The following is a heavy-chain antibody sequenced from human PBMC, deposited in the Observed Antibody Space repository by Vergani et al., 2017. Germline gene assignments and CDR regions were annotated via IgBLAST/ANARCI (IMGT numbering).Heavy chain of an antibody. CDR1: GYTLNTYD. CDR3: ARAPFRITAAEDEAFDG. CDR2: MNPNSGNT. J-gene: IGHJ3*01. D-gene: IGHD6-13*01. V-gene: IGHV1-8*02. Sequence: QVQLVQSGAEVKEPGGSVQVSCKASGYTLNTYDITWVRQAAGQGLEWMGWMNPNSGNTGYAQKFQGRVTMTSITSIGTAYMELSGLTSDDAAVYYGARAPFRITAAEDEAFDGWVQGTLVTVSS.